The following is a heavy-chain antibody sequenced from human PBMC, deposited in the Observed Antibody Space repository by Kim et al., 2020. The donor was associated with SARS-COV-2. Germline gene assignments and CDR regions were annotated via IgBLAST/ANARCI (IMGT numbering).Heavy chain of an antibody. CDR1: GGSFSGYY. Sequence: SETLSLTCAVYGGSFSGYYWSWIRQPPGKGLEWIGEINHSGRTNSNPSPKSRVTISVDTSKNTFSLKLTSVTAADAALYFCARRLSNTSGWGSHYCDLWGQGILVTVSS. J-gene: IGHJ1*01. CDR2: INHSGRT. CDR3: ARRLSNTSGWGSHYCDL. V-gene: IGHV4-34*01. D-gene: IGHD3-10*01.